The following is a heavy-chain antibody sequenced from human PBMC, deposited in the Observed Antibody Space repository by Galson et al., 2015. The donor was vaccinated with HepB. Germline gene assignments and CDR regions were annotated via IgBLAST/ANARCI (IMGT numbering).Heavy chain of an antibody. CDR2: TCYRSKWSN. CDR3: ARDPSGSYWGRWFDL. J-gene: IGHJ5*02. V-gene: IGHV6-1*01. CDR1: GDSVSSNSAA. D-gene: IGHD1-26*01. Sequence: CAISGDSVSSNSAAWNWIRQSPSRGLEWLGRTCYRSKWSNDYAESVKSRMTIKPDTSKNEFSLQLNSVTPEDTAVYYCARDPSGSYWGRWFDLWGQGIPVTVSS.